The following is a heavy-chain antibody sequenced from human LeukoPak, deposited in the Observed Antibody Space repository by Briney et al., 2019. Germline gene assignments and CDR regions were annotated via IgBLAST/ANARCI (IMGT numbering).Heavy chain of an antibody. CDR1: GFTFSSYG. Sequence: GGSLSLSCAASGFTFSSYGMHWVRQAPGKGLEWVALIRYDGSNKYYADSVKGRFTISRDNSKNTLNLQMNSLRVEDTAVYYCAKGYGSGSSSSDQWGQGPLVTVSS. CDR3: AKGYGSGSSSSDQ. D-gene: IGHD3-10*01. J-gene: IGHJ4*02. CDR2: IRYDGSNK. V-gene: IGHV3-30*02.